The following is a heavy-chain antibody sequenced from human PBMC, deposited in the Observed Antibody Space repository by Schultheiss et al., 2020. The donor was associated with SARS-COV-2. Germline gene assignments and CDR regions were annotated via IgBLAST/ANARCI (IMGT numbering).Heavy chain of an antibody. CDR2: IYYSGST. V-gene: IGHV4-59*08. CDR3: ARSPDYYDSSGYMLDY. J-gene: IGHJ4*02. D-gene: IGHD3-22*01. CDR1: GGSISSYY. Sequence: SETLSLTSTVSGGSISSYYWGWIRQPPGKGLEWIGYIYYSGSTNYNPSLKSRVTISVDTSKNQFSLKLSSVTAADTAVYYCARSPDYYDSSGYMLDYWGQGTLVTVSS.